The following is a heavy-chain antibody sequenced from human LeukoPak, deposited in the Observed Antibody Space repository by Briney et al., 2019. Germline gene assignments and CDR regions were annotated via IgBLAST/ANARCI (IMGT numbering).Heavy chain of an antibody. CDR2: IYPGDSDT. J-gene: IGHJ4*02. Sequence: GESLKISCKGSGFSFTCYWIGWVRQMPGKGLEWMGIIYPGDSDTRYSPSFQGQVTISADKSISTAYLQWSSLKASDTAMYYCARLGSGDGYNTYYFDYWGQGTLVTVSS. CDR1: GFSFTCYW. D-gene: IGHD5-24*01. V-gene: IGHV5-51*01. CDR3: ARLGSGDGYNTYYFDY.